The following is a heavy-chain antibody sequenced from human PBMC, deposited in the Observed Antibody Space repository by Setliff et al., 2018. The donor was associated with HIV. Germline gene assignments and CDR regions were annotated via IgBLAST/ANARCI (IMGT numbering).Heavy chain of an antibody. CDR3: ARDGAEYFQH. J-gene: IGHJ1*01. Sequence: SETLSLTCTVSGDSIASNSYYWGWIRQSPGKGLEWIGTMHHSGSTHYNPSLKSRVAIFIDTSKNQFPLTLSSVTAADTAVYYCARDGAEYFQHWGQGTLVTVSS. CDR2: MHHSGST. V-gene: IGHV4-39*06. CDR1: GDSIASNSYY.